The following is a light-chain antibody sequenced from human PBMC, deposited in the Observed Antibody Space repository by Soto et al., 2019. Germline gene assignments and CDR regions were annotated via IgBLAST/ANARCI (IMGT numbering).Light chain of an antibody. CDR2: KDT. V-gene: IGLV3-25*03. Sequence: SSELTQPPSVSVSPGQTARITCSGDALPKQYAYWYQQKPGQAPVLVIYKDTERPSGIPERFSGSSSGTTVTLTISGVQAEDEAEYYCQSADSSGTYYVFGTGTKLIVL. CDR1: ALPKQY. CDR3: QSADSSGTYYV. J-gene: IGLJ1*01.